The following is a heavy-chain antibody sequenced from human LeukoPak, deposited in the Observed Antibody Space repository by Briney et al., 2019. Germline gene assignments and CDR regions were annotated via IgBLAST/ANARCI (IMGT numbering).Heavy chain of an antibody. CDR3: ARRYSGYVRAFDI. CDR2: IYYSGST. V-gene: IGHV4-39*01. Sequence: PSETLSLTCTVSGGSISSSSYYWGWIRQTPGKGLEWIGSIYYSGSTYYNPSLKSRVTISVDTSKNQFSLKLSSVTAADTAVYYCARRYSGYVRAFDIWGQGTMVTVSS. CDR1: GGSISSSSYY. J-gene: IGHJ3*02. D-gene: IGHD5-12*01.